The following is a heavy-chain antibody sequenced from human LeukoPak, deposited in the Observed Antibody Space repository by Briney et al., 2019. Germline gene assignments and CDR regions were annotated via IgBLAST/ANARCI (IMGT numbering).Heavy chain of an antibody. D-gene: IGHD3-10*01. CDR3: ARGLYYYGSGSYYTLDY. CDR1: GFTFSSYG. J-gene: IGHJ4*02. CDR2: ISYDGSNK. Sequence: GGSLRLSCAASGFTFSSYGMHWVRQAPGKGLEWVAVISYDGSNKYYADAVKGRFTISRDNSKNTLYLQMNSLRAEDTAVYYCARGLYYYGSGSYYTLDYWGQGTLVTVSS. V-gene: IGHV3-30*03.